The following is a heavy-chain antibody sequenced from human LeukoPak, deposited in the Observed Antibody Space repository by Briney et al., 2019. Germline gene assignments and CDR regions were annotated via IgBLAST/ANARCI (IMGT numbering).Heavy chain of an antibody. Sequence: ETLSLTCTVSGGSISSSSYYWGWIRQPPGKGLEWIGYIYYSGSTNYNPSLKSRVTISVDTSKNQFALKLSSVTAADTAVYYCARFASSWSYFDYWGQGTLVTVSS. D-gene: IGHD6-13*01. CDR1: GGSISSSSYY. CDR3: ARFASSWSYFDY. V-gene: IGHV4-61*05. J-gene: IGHJ4*02. CDR2: IYYSGST.